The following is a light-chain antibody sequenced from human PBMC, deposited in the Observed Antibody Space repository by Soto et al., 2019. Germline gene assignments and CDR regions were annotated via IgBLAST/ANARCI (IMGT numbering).Light chain of an antibody. J-gene: IGLJ2*01. CDR1: SANIGGNY. V-gene: IGLV1-51*01. Sequence: QSVLTQPPSVSAAPGQKVTISCSGSSANIGGNYVSWYQHIPGTAPKLVIYDSDKRPSEIPDRFSGSKSGTSATLDITGLQTGDEAVYYCGAWDGSLSVVLFGGGTKLTVL. CDR2: DSD. CDR3: GAWDGSLSVVL.